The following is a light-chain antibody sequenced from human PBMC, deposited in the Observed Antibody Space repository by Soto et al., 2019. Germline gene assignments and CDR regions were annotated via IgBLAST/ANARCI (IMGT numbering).Light chain of an antibody. CDR3: AAWDDSLSGQV. V-gene: IGLV1-47*01. CDR1: SSNIVSNY. Sequence: QSVLTQPPSASGTPGQRVTISCSGSSSNIVSNYVYWYQPLPGTAPKLLIYRNNQRPSAVPDRFSGYKSGTSASLAISGVGSEDEADYYCAAWDDSLSGQVFGTGTKLTVL. CDR2: RNN. J-gene: IGLJ1*01.